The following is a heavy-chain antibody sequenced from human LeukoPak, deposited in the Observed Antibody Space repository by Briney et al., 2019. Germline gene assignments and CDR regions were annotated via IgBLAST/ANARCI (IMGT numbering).Heavy chain of an antibody. V-gene: IGHV4-59*01. D-gene: IGHD6-13*01. J-gene: IGHJ6*02. Sequence: SETLSLTCTVSGGSISSYYWSWIRQPPGKGLERIGYIYYSGSTNYNPSLKSRVTISVDTSKNQFSLKLSSVTAADTAVYYCARVGGGSSWTYYYYYGMDVWGQGTTVTVSS. CDR2: IYYSGST. CDR1: GGSISSYY. CDR3: ARVGGGSSWTYYYYYGMDV.